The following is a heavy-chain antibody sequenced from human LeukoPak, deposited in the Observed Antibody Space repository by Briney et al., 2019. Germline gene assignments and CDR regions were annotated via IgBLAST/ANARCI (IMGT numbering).Heavy chain of an antibody. CDR1: GGSTSSYY. CDR2: IYYSGST. Sequence: MTSETLSLTCTVSGGSTSSYYWSWIRQPPGKGLEWIGYIYYSGSTNYNPSLKSRVTISVDTSKNQFSLKLSSVTAADTAVYYCARQGHIAVAFYFDYWGQGTLVTVSS. V-gene: IGHV4-59*08. D-gene: IGHD6-19*01. CDR3: ARQGHIAVAFYFDY. J-gene: IGHJ4*02.